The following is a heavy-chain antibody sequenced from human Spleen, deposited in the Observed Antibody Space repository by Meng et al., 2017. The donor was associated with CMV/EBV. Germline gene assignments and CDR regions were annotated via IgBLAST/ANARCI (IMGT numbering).Heavy chain of an antibody. Sequence: SCKASGYAFTTSLIHWVRPAPGQGLEWIGLINPSDGGTGYTQKFRDRVSITRDTSTNTVYMELTGLTFEDMATYYCVREFVGGHFDYWGQGTLVTVSS. CDR2: INPSDGGT. D-gene: IGHD3-10*01. J-gene: IGHJ4*02. V-gene: IGHV1-46*01. CDR1: GYAFTTSL. CDR3: VREFVGGHFDY.